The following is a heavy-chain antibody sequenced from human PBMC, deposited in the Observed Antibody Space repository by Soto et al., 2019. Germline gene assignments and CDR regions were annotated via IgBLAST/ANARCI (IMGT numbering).Heavy chain of an antibody. V-gene: IGHV3-74*01. Sequence: EVQLVESGGGLVQPGGSLRLSCAASGFIFSDYWNHWVRQAPGKGLVWVSRIKSDEITTNYADSVWGRLTISRDNAKNTVYLQMNSLRAEDTAVYYCARGARNYYYFDYWGQGTLVTVSS. D-gene: IGHD3-10*01. CDR2: IKSDEITT. CDR3: ARGARNYYYFDY. CDR1: GFIFSDYW. J-gene: IGHJ4*02.